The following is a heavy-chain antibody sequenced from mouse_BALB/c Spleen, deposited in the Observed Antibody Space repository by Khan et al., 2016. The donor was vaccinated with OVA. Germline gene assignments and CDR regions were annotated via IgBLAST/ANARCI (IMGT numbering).Heavy chain of an antibody. CDR2: VSTGGHYT. CDR1: GFTFSTYG. Sequence: EVKLKESGGDVVKPGGSLKLSCAASGFTFSTYGMSWVRQTPDKRLEWVATVSTGGHYTYYPDTVKGRFTISRDNAKNTLYLQMSSLKSEDTAMFYCARLAYYYDSEGFAYWGQGTLVTVSA. CDR3: ARLAYYYDSEGFAY. J-gene: IGHJ3*01. D-gene: IGHD1-1*01. V-gene: IGHV5-6*01.